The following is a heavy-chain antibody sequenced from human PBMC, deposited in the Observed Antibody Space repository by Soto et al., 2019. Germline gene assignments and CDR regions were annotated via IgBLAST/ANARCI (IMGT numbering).Heavy chain of an antibody. CDR3: ARQILTGYYPYYYYYYGMDV. CDR1: GGSVSSGSYY. J-gene: IGHJ6*02. V-gene: IGHV4-61*01. CDR2: IYYSGST. D-gene: IGHD3-9*01. Sequence: TSETLSLTCTVSGGSVSSGSYYWSWIRQPPGKGLEWIGYIYYSGSTNYNPSLKSRVTISVDTSKNQFSLRLSSVTAADTAVYYCARQILTGYYPYYYYYYGMDVWGQGTTVTVSS.